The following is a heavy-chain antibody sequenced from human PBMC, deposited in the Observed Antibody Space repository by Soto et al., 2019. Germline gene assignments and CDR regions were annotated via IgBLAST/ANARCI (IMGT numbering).Heavy chain of an antibody. CDR3: ARANRSGWYGDWFDP. CDR2: IYESGST. CDR1: GYRASSDYY. V-gene: IGHV4-38-2*01. D-gene: IGHD6-19*01. J-gene: IGHJ5*02. Sequence: SETLSLTCVVSGYRASSDYYWGWIRQPPGKGLEWVGSIYESGSTYYNPSLKSRVTISVDTSKNQFSLKLSSVTAADTAVYYCARANRSGWYGDWFDPWGQGTLVTVSS.